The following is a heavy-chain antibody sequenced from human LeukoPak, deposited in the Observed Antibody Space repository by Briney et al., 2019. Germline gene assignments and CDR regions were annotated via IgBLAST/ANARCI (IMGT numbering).Heavy chain of an antibody. CDR3: AKDLDTYGSGSYYRFDY. CDR1: GFTFSSYA. Sequence: GGSLRLSCAASGFTFSSYAMSWVRQAPGKGLEGVSAISGSGGSTYYADSVKGRFTISRDNSKNTLYLQMNSLRAEDTAVYYCAKDLDTYGSGSYYRFDYWGQGTLVTVSS. D-gene: IGHD3-10*01. CDR2: ISGSGGST. V-gene: IGHV3-23*01. J-gene: IGHJ4*02.